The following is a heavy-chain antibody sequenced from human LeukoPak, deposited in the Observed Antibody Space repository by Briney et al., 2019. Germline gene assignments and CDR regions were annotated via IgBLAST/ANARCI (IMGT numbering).Heavy chain of an antibody. CDR1: GGSFSGYY. CDR3: ARGVQLYYYYMDV. J-gene: IGHJ6*03. CDR2: INHSGST. D-gene: IGHD6-6*01. V-gene: IGHV4-34*01. Sequence: SETLSLTCAVYGGSFSGYYWSWIRQPPGKGLEWIGEINHSGSTNYNPSLKSRVTISVDTSKYQFSLKLSSVTAADTAVYYCARGVQLYYYYMDVWGKGTTVTVSS.